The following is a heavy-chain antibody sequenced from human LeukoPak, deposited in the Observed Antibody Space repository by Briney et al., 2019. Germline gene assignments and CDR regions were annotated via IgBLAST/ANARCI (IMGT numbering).Heavy chain of an antibody. V-gene: IGHV3-15*01. Sequence: GGSLRLSCAASGFTFSNAWMSWVRQAPGKGLEWVGRIKSKTDGGTTDYAAPVKGRFTISRDDSKNTLYLQMNSLKTEDTAVYYCTTIPKQVVAANHWGQGTLVTVSS. CDR2: IKSKTDGGTT. J-gene: IGHJ5*02. CDR3: TTIPKQVVAANH. CDR1: GFTFSNAW. D-gene: IGHD2-15*01.